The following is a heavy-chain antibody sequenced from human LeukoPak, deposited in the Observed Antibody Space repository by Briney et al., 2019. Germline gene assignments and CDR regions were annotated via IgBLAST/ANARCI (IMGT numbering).Heavy chain of an antibody. CDR2: IKSKTDGGTT. D-gene: IGHD3-22*01. CDR3: TTDPSPITMIVVVIVY. J-gene: IGHJ4*02. Sequence: PGGSLRLSCAASGFTFSNAWMSWVRQAPGKGLEWVGRIKSKTDGGTTDYAAPVKGRFTISRDDSKNTLYLQMNSLQNEATAVYYCTTDPSPITMIVVVIVYWGQGTLVTVSS. CDR1: GFTFSNAW. V-gene: IGHV3-15*01.